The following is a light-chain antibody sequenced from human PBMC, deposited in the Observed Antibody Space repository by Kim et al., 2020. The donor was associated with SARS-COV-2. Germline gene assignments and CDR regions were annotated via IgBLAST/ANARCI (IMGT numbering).Light chain of an antibody. CDR2: GKS. CDR3: NSRDSTTDHLV. V-gene: IGLV3-19*01. Sequence: SSELTQDPAVSVALGQTVRITCQGDSLRNYYASWYQQKPGQAPVVVIYGKSNRLSGIPDRFSGSTSGNTASLTITGAQAEDEADYYCNSRDSTTDHLVFGGGTQLTVL. J-gene: IGLJ2*01. CDR1: SLRNYY.